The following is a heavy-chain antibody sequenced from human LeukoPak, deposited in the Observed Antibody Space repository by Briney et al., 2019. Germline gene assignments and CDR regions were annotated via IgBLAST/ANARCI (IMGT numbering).Heavy chain of an antibody. J-gene: IGHJ5*02. V-gene: IGHV4-59*01. CDR1: GGSISSYY. D-gene: IGHD2-2*01. CDR3: AIWRGLGYCSSTSCFRFDP. CDR2: IYYSGST. Sequence: SETLSLTCTVSGGSISSYYWSWIRQPPGKGLEWLGYIYYSGSTNYNPSLKSRVTISVDTSKNQFSLKLSSVTAAGPAVYFCAIWRGLGYCSSTSCFRFDPWGQGTLVTVSS.